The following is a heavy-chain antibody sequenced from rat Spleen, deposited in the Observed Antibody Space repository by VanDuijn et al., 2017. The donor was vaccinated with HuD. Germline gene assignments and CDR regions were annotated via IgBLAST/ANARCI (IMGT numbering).Heavy chain of an antibody. CDR1: GFSLTTNG. J-gene: IGHJ2*01. CDR3: TRDRYYFDY. CDR2: MWYDGDT. V-gene: IGHV2-63*01. Sequence: QVQLKESGPGLVQPSQTLSLTCTVFGFSLTTNGVSWVRQPPGEGLEWMGRMWYDGDTAYNSALKSRLSISRDTSKNQVFLKMNSLQTDDTGTYYCTRDRYYFDYWGQGVMVTVSS.